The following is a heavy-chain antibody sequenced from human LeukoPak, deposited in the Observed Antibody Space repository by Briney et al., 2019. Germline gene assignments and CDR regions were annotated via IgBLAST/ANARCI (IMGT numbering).Heavy chain of an antibody. CDR2: IYTSGTT. CDR3: ARGGAPGFCYYD. CDR1: GGSISSSY. V-gene: IGHV4-4*07. Sequence: PSETLSLTCTVSGGSISSSYWSWIRQPAGKGLEWIGRIYTSGTTNYNPSLKSRVTISVDTSKNQFSMKLSSVTAADTAVYYRARGGAPGFCYYDWGQGTLVTVSS. D-gene: IGHD3-10*01. J-gene: IGHJ4*02.